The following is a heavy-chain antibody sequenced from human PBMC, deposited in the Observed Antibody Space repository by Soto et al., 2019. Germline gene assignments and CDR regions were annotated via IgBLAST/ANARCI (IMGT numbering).Heavy chain of an antibody. CDR3: ARETTLICY. Sequence: QPGGSLRLSCAASGFTFSSYEMNWVRQAPGKGLEWGSYISSSGSTIYYADSVKGRFTISRDNARNSLYLQMNSLRAEDTSVDYCARETTLICYRGQQTLFTVSS. CDR2: ISSSGSTI. J-gene: IGHJ4*01. V-gene: IGHV3-48*03. D-gene: IGHD4-17*01. CDR1: GFTFSSYE.